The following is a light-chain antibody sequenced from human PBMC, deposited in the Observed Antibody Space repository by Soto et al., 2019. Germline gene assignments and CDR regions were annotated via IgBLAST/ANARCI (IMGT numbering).Light chain of an antibody. CDR2: EIS. V-gene: IGLV2-14*01. Sequence: QSVLTQPASVSGSPGQSITISCPETTSDVGGYRYVSWYQQHPGKAPTLMIYEISNRPSGVSNRFSGSKSGNTASLTISGLQAEDEADYYCSSYRRTTTVIFGNGTAVTVL. J-gene: IGLJ1*01. CDR1: TSDVGGYRY. CDR3: SSYRRTTTVI.